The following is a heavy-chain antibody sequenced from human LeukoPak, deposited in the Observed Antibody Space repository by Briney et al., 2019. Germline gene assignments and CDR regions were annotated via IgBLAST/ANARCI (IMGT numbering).Heavy chain of an antibody. CDR3: ETYYYDSSGYYYTAPFDY. CDR1: GFTFSSYA. V-gene: IGHV3-23*01. CDR2: ISGSGGST. J-gene: IGHJ4*02. D-gene: IGHD3-22*01. Sequence: GGSLRLSCAASGFTFSSYAMSWVRQAPGKGLEWVSAISGSGGSTYYADPVKGRFTISRDNSKNTLYLQMNSLRAEDTAVYYCETYYYDSSGYYYTAPFDYWGQGTLVTVSS.